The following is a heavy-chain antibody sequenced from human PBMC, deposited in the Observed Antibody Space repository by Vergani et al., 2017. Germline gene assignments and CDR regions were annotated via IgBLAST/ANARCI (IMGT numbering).Heavy chain of an antibody. V-gene: IGHV2-70*01. D-gene: IGHD3-22*01. CDR2: IDWDDDK. J-gene: IGHJ4*02. CDR1: GGSISSGGYY. Sequence: ESGPGLVKPSQTLSLTCTVSGGSISSGGYYWSWIRQHPGKALEWLALIDWDDDKYYSTSLKTRLTISKDTSKNQVVLTMTNMDPVDTATYYCARGNDYYDSSGYYSVDYWGQGTLVTVSS. CDR3: ARGNDYYDSSGYYSVDY.